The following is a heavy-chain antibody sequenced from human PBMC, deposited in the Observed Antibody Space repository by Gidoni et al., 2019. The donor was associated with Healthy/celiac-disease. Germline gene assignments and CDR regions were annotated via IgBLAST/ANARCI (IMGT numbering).Heavy chain of an antibody. D-gene: IGHD6-13*01. CDR2: ISGSGGST. J-gene: IGHJ3*02. Sequence: EVQLLESGGGLVQPGGSLRLSCAASGFTFSSYAMTWVRQAPGKGLEWVSAISGSGGSTYYADSVKGRFTISRDNSKNTLYLQMNSLRAEDTAVYYCAKRGGNQQLGNDAFDICGQGTMVTVSS. CDR3: AKRGGNQQLGNDAFDI. CDR1: GFTFSSYA. V-gene: IGHV3-23*01.